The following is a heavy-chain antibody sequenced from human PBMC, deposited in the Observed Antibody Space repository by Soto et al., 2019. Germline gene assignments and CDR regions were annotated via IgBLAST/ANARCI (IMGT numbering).Heavy chain of an antibody. D-gene: IGHD3-22*01. Sequence: QVQLQQGGAGLLKPSETLSLTCAVYGGSFSGYFWSWVRKPPGKGLEWIVQITHSGTTNYKPSLKSRVTISVDTSKNQFSQGLSSVTAADTAVYDCATYFYDSRGYDFDFWGQGTLVTVSS. J-gene: IGHJ4*02. V-gene: IGHV4-34*01. CDR2: ITHSGTT. CDR1: GGSFSGYF. CDR3: ATYFYDSRGYDFDF.